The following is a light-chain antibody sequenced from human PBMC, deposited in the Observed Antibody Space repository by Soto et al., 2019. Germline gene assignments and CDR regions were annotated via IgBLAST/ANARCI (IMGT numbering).Light chain of an antibody. V-gene: IGKV3-20*01. J-gene: IGKJ4*01. CDR2: DTS. CDR3: QQYGHSPLT. Sequence: IVLTHSPGSLSLSAWERSTLSARSSQTITNISSAWFQQQPGQAPRLLVYDTSSRAAGIPNRFSGSGSGTDFALIINKLEPGDSAVYYCQQYGHSPLTFGGGTKVDIK. CDR1: QTITNIS.